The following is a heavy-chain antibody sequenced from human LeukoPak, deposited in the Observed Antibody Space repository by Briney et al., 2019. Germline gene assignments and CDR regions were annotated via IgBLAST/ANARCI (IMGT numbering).Heavy chain of an antibody. CDR1: GYTFTSYA. J-gene: IGHJ4*02. CDR2: INAGNGNT. D-gene: IGHD2-2*01. V-gene: IGHV1-3*01. CDR3: ARTIGDIVVVPEIDY. Sequence: ASVKVSCKASGYTFTSYAMHWVRQAPGQRLEWMGWINAGNGNTKYSQKFQGRVTITRDTSTSTAYMELRSLRSDDTAVYYCARTIGDIVVVPEIDYWGQGTLVTVSS.